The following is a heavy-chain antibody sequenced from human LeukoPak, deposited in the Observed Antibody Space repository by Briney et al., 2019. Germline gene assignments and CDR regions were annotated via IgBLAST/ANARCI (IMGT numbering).Heavy chain of an antibody. CDR1: GFTFSDAW. V-gene: IGHV3-15*01. CDR3: TTGWAGD. CDR2: VRSKAGGGTT. Sequence: KPGGSLRLSYTASGFTFSDAWMNWVRQAPGKGLQWVGRVRSKAGGGTTEYAAPVQGRFTISRDDSKSTMYVQMNSLKIEDTAVYYCTTGWAGDWGQGTLVTVSS. J-gene: IGHJ4*02. D-gene: IGHD1-26*01.